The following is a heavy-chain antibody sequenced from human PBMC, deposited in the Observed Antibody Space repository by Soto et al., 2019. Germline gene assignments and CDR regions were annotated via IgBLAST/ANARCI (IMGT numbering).Heavy chain of an antibody. D-gene: IGHD3-16*01. Sequence: PGGSLRLSCGASGFTFSDHYMDWVRQAPGQGLEWVARIKNKANSYVIEYAASVKGRFTITRDDSRNSLYLQMNSLQTEDTAFYYCVRVRLGVTTRVFDYWGQGTLVTVSS. CDR1: GFTFSDHY. J-gene: IGHJ4*02. V-gene: IGHV3-72*01. CDR3: VRVRLGVTTRVFDY. CDR2: IKNKANSYVI.